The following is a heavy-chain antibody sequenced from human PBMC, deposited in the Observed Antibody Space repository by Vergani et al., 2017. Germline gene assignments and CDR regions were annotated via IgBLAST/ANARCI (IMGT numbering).Heavy chain of an antibody. CDR3: ATLAPKNYGSSTSCFAAFDP. CDR2: FDPEDGET. J-gene: IGHJ5*02. V-gene: IGHV1-24*01. D-gene: IGHD2-2*01. CDR1: GYTLTELS. Sequence: QVQLVQSGAEVKKPGASVKVSCKVSGYTLTELSMHWVRQAPGKGLEWMGGFDPEDGETIYAQKFQGRVTMTEDTSTDTAYMELSSLRSEDTAVYYCATLAPKNYGSSTSCFAAFDPWGQGTLVTVSS.